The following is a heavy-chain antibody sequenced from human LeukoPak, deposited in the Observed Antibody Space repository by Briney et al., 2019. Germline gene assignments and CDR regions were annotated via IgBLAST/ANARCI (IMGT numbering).Heavy chain of an antibody. J-gene: IGHJ4*02. D-gene: IGHD3-9*01. CDR1: GGSISSYY. CDR3: AREYYDILTGYYQFDY. Sequence: SETLSLTCTVFGGSISSYYWSWIRQPPGKGLEWIGYIYYSGSTNYNPSLKSRVTISVDTSKNQFSLKLSSVTAADTAVYYCAREYYDILTGYYQFDYWGQGTLVTVSS. V-gene: IGHV4-59*01. CDR2: IYYSGST.